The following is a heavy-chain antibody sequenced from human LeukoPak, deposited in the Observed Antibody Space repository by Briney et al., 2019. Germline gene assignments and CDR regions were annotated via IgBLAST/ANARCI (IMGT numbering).Heavy chain of an antibody. V-gene: IGHV3-23*01. D-gene: IGHD6-19*01. Sequence: GGSLRLSCAASGFTFSSYAMSWVRQAPGKGLEWVSAISGSGGSTYYADSVKGRFTISRDNSKNTLYLQMNSLRAEDTAVYYCAKDYLMAVAGTLGYWGQGTLVTVSS. J-gene: IGHJ4*02. CDR1: GFTFSSYA. CDR3: AKDYLMAVAGTLGY. CDR2: ISGSGGST.